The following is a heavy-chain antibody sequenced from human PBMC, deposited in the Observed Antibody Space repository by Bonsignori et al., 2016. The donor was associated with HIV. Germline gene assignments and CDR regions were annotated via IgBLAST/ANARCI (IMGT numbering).Heavy chain of an antibody. CDR2: FRRWKQT. V-gene: IGHV3-30-3*01. J-gene: IGHJ4*02. CDR3: ARDLD. Sequence: VRQMPGKGAGVGGPYFRRWKQTNYADSVRGRFTISRDNSKKTLYLQMSSLRVEDTAVYYCARDLDWGQGVRVTVSS.